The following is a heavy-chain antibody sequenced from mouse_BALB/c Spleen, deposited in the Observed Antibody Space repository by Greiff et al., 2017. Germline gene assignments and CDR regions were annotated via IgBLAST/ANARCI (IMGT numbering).Heavy chain of an antibody. CDR1: GFTINDTY. Sequence: EVQLQQSGAELVKPGASVKLSCTASGFTINDTYMHWVKQRPEQGLEWIGRIDPANGNTKYDPKFQGKATITADTSSNTAYLQLSSLTSEDTAVYYCARAYYGNYWFAYWGQGTLVTVSA. V-gene: IGHV14-3*02. CDR2: IDPANGNT. D-gene: IGHD2-10*01. J-gene: IGHJ3*01. CDR3: ARAYYGNYWFAY.